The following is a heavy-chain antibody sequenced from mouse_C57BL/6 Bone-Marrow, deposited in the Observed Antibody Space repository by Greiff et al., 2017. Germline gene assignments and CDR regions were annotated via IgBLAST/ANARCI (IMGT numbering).Heavy chain of an antibody. CDR3: ARPYESNYWYFDF. CDR1: GYTFTSYW. J-gene: IGHJ1*01. D-gene: IGHD2-5*01. V-gene: IGHV1-55*01. Sequence: HVPLQQPGAELVKPGASVKMSCKASGYTFTSYWITWVKQRPGQGLEWIGDIYPGSGSTNYNEKFKSKATLTVDTSSSTAYMQLSSLTSEDSAVYYCARPYESNYWYFDFCGAGTTVTVSS. CDR2: IYPGSGST.